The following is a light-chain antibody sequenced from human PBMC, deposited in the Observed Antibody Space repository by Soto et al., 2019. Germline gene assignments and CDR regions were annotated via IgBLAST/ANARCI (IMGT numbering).Light chain of an antibody. Sequence: EIVLTQSPGTLPLSPGERATLSCRASRSLSSSYVVWYQQKPGQAPRLLIYAASRRATGIPDRFSGSGSATEYTLTLSRLEAEDVAVYDCQHQGTFGQGTRLESK. CDR2: AAS. CDR1: RSLSSSY. CDR3: QHQGT. V-gene: IGKV3-20*01. J-gene: IGKJ2*01.